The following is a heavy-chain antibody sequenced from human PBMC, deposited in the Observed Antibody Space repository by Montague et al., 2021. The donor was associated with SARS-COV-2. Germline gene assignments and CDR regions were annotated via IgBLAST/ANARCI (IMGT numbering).Heavy chain of an antibody. V-gene: IGHV4-34*01. D-gene: IGHD3-3*01. J-gene: IGHJ6*02. Sequence: ETLSLTCAVYGGSLSTYYWAWIRQSPGKGLEWIGNIDHSGNTNXXPSLKVRVSISVDTSSSQFSLYLTSVTAADAAVYYCARDQTVLEWLWYGMDVWGPGTTVTVSS. CDR3: ARDQTVLEWLWYGMDV. CDR2: IDHSGNT. CDR1: GGSLSTYY.